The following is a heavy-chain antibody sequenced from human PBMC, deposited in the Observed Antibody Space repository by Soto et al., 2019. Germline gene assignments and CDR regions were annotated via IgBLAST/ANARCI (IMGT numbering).Heavy chain of an antibody. CDR2: IYHSGST. D-gene: IGHD3-22*01. J-gene: IGHJ5*02. CDR1: GYSISSGYY. V-gene: IGHV4-38-2*02. CDR3: AREDSNRNNWFDP. Sequence: SETLSLSCAVSGYSISSGYYWGWIRQPPGKGPEWIGSIYHSGSTYYNPSLKSRVTISVDTSKNQFSLKLSSVTAADTAVYYCAREDSNRNNWFDPWGQGTLVTVSS.